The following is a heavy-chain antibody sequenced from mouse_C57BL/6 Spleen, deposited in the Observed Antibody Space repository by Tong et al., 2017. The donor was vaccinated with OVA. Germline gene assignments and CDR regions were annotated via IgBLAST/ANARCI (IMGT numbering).Heavy chain of an antibody. CDR3: ARWAYGNFAMDY. CDR2: INPNNGGT. CDR1: GYTFTDYY. V-gene: IGHV1-26*01. Sequence: EVQLQESGPELVKPGASVKISCKASGYTFTDYYMNWVKQSHGKSLEWIGDINPNNGGTSYNQKFKGKATLTVDKSSSTAYMELRSLTSEDSAVYFCARWAYGNFAMDYWGQGTSVTVSS. J-gene: IGHJ4*01. D-gene: IGHD2-1*01.